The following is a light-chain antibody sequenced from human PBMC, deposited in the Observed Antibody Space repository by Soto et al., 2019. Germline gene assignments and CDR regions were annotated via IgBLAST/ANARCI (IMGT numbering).Light chain of an antibody. V-gene: IGKV3-20*01. J-gene: IGKJ2*01. CDR3: QQYSSLPLT. Sequence: ESVLTPSPGTLSLSPGERATRSGSATHSVTNNYFAWYQQKPGQSPRLLIYGVSSRATDIPDRFSGSGSGTDFTLTISSLEPEDFVVYYCQQYSSLPLTFGQGTRLEVK. CDR2: GVS. CDR1: HSVTNNY.